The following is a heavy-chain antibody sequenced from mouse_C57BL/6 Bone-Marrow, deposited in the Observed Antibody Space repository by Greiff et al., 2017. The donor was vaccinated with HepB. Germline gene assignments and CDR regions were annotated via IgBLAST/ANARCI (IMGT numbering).Heavy chain of an antibody. Sequence: QVQLQQSGPELVKPGASVKISCKASGYTFTDYYINWVKQRPGQGLEWIGWIFPGSGSTYYNEKFKGKATLTVDKSSSTAYMVLSSLTSEDSAVYFCARRAYYCGSSYEYFDVWGTGTTVTVSS. V-gene: IGHV1-75*01. CDR2: IFPGSGST. J-gene: IGHJ1*03. CDR3: ARRAYYCGSSYEYFDV. D-gene: IGHD1-1*01. CDR1: GYTFTDYY.